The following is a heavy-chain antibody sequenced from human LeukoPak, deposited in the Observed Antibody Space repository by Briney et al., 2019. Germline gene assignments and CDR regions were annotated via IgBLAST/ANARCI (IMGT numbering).Heavy chain of an antibody. V-gene: IGHV1-18*01. CDR3: ARMGYSSGWYWFDP. CDR2: ISAYNGNT. D-gene: IGHD6-19*01. Sequence: ASVKVSCKASGYTFTSYGIGWVRQAPGQGLEWMGWISAYNGNTNYAQKLQGRVTMTTDTSTSTAYMELRSLRSDDTAVYYCARMGYSSGWYWFDPWGQGTLVTVSS. CDR1: GYTFTSYG. J-gene: IGHJ5*02.